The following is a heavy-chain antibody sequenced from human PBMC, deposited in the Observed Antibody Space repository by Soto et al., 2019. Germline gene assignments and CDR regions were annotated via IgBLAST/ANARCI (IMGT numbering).Heavy chain of an antibody. V-gene: IGHV1-69*05. CDR2: IIPIFGTA. J-gene: IGHJ3*02. Sequence: GASVKVSCKASGGTFSSYAISWVRQAPGQGLEWMGGIIPIFGTANYAQKFQGRVTITTDESTSTAYMELSSLRSEDTAVYYCVSVRTIDYCSGYSPVDIWGQGTMVTVSS. D-gene: IGHD3-3*01. CDR3: VSVRTIDYCSGYSPVDI. CDR1: GGTFSSYA.